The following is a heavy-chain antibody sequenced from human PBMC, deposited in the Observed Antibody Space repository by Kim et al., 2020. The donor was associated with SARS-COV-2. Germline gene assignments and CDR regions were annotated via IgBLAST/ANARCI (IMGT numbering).Heavy chain of an antibody. CDR3: ARLGRGVTTVTER. D-gene: IGHD4-17*01. J-gene: IGHJ4*02. Sequence: SETLSLTCAVYGGSFSGYYWSWIRQPPGKGLEWIGEINHSGSTNYNPSLKSRVTISVDTSKNQFSLKLSSVTAADTAVYYCARLGRGVTTVTERWGQGTLVTVSS. CDR1: GGSFSGYY. CDR2: INHSGST. V-gene: IGHV4-34*01.